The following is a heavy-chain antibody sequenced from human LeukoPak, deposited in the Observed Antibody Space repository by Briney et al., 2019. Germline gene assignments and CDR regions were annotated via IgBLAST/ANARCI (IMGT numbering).Heavy chain of an antibody. D-gene: IGHD3-10*01. V-gene: IGHV4-59*12. CDR1: GGSISSYY. CDR2: IYYSGST. CDR3: ARGSPPSYGSGKGGFDY. Sequence: SETLSLTCTVSGGSISSYYWSWIRQPPGKGLEWIGYIYYSGSTYYNPSLKSRVSISVDTSKNQFSLKLSSVTAADTAVYYCARGSPPSYGSGKGGFDYWGQGTLVTVSS. J-gene: IGHJ4*02.